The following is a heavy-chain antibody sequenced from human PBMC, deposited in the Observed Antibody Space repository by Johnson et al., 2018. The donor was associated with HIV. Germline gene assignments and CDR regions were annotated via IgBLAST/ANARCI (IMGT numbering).Heavy chain of an antibody. CDR2: ISYDGSNK. V-gene: IGHV3-30*04. J-gene: IGHJ3*02. CDR1: GFTFSSYA. Sequence: QMLLVESGGGVVQPGRSLRLSCAASGFTFSSYAMHWVRQAPDKGLEWVAVISYDGSNKYYADSVKGRFTISRDNSKNTLYLQMNSLRAEDTAVYYCARAAYVHYDILTGPPLEDAFDIWGQGTMVTVSS. D-gene: IGHD3-9*01. CDR3: ARAAYVHYDILTGPPLEDAFDI.